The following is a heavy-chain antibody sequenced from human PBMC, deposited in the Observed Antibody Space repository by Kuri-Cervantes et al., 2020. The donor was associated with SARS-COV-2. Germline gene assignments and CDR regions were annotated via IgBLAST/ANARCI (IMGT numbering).Heavy chain of an antibody. Sequence: SETLSLTCTVSGGSISSYYWSWIRQPPGKGLEWIGSILHNGSTYYNPSLKSRVTISVDTSKNQFSLKLSSVTAADTAVYYCARGGGGSSWYFDYWGQGTLVTVSS. CDR2: ILHNGST. J-gene: IGHJ4*02. CDR1: GGSISSYY. V-gene: IGHV4-59*12. D-gene: IGHD6-13*01. CDR3: ARGGGGSSWYFDY.